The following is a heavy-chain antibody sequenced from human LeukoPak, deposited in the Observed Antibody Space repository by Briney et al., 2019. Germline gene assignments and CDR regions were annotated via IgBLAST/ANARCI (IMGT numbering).Heavy chain of an antibody. CDR2: IIPILGIA. D-gene: IGHD6-19*01. J-gene: IGHJ4*02. CDR1: GGTFSSST. CDR3: ARGRQVAVAGTLDY. V-gene: IGHV1-69*02. Sequence: GASVKVSCKASGGTFSSSTISWVRQAPGHGLDWMGRIIPILGIANYAQKFQGRVTITADKSTSTAYMELSSLRSEDTAVYYCARGRQVAVAGTLDYWGQGTLVTVSS.